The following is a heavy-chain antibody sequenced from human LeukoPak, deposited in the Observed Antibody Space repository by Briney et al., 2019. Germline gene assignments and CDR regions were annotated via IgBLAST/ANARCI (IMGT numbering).Heavy chain of an antibody. J-gene: IGHJ6*03. CDR1: GGSISSSSYY. CDR2: IYYSGST. CDR3: ALIAAAGRGYYYYYVDV. Sequence: SETLSLTCTVSGGSISSSSYYWGWIRQPPGKGLEWIGSIYYSGSTYYNPSLKSRVTISVDTSKNQFSLKLSSVTAADTAVYYCALIAAAGRGYYYYYVDVWGKGTTVTVSS. D-gene: IGHD6-13*01. V-gene: IGHV4-39*01.